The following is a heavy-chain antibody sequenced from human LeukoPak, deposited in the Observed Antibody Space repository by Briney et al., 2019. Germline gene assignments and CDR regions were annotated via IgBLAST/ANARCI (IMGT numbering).Heavy chain of an antibody. CDR3: ARERDTAMEQGYYYYGMDV. CDR2: IIPIFGTA. Sequence: SVKVSCKASGGTFSSYAISWVRQAPGQGLVWMGGIIPIFGTANYAQKFQGRVTITADESTSTAYMELSSLRSEDTAVYYCARERDTAMEQGYYYYGMDVWGQGTTVTVSS. D-gene: IGHD5-18*01. V-gene: IGHV1-69*13. J-gene: IGHJ6*02. CDR1: GGTFSSYA.